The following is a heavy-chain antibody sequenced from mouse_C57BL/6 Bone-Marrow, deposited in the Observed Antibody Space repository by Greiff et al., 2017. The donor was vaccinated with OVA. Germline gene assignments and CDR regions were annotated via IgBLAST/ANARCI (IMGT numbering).Heavy chain of an antibody. V-gene: IGHV5-6*02. CDR1: GFTFSSYG. CDR3: ARGGYDYDGY. Sequence: DVMLVESGGDLVKPGGSLKLSCAASGFTFSSYGMSWVRQTPDKRLEWVATISSGGSYTYYPDSVKGRFTISRDNAKNTLYLQMGSLKSEDTAMYYCARGGYDYDGYWGQGTTLTVSS. D-gene: IGHD2-4*01. J-gene: IGHJ2*01. CDR2: ISSGGSYT.